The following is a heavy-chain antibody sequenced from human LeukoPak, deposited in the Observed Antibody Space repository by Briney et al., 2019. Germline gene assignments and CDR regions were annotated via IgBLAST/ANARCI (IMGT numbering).Heavy chain of an antibody. V-gene: IGHV3-23*01. J-gene: IGHJ5*02. CDR1: GFTFSSYV. D-gene: IGHD4-11*01. Sequence: GGSLRLSCAASGFTFSSYVMNWVRQAPGKGLEWVSTIGSSGGTTKYADSVKGRFTISRDNSKNTLYLQMNSLRAEDTAVYYCAATVMAWGQGTLVTVSS. CDR3: AATVMA. CDR2: IGSSGGTT.